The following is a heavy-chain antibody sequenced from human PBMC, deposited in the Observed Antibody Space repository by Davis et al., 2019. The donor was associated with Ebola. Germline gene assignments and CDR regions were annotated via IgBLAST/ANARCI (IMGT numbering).Heavy chain of an antibody. J-gene: IGHJ6*02. D-gene: IGHD6-13*01. CDR3: ARGYSSSWYSRLALNYYYGMDV. CDR1: GGSFSGHY. CDR2: VNHSGST. Sequence: MPSETLSLTCSVYGGSFSGHYWTWIRQPPGKGLEWIGEVNHSGSTNYNPSLKSRVTISVDTSKNQFSLNLSSVTAAETAVYDSARGYSSSWYSRLALNYYYGMDVWGQGTTVIVSS. V-gene: IGHV4-34*01.